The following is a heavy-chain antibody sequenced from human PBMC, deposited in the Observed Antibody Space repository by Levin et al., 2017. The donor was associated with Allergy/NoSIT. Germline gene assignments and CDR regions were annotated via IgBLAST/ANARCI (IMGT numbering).Heavy chain of an antibody. CDR3: ARADSMVLIDLH. J-gene: IGHJ4*02. V-gene: IGHV1-8*01. Sequence: ASVKVSCKASGYTFTNYDINWVRQATGQGLEWMGWMNPNSGNTVYAQKFQGRVTMTRDSSINTAFLELSSLRSEDTAVYYCARADSMVLIDLHWGQGTLVTVSA. CDR1: GYTFTNYD. D-gene: IGHD2/OR15-2a*01. CDR2: MNPNSGNT.